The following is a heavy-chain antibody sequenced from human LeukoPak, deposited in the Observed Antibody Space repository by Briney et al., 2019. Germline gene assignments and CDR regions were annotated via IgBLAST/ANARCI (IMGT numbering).Heavy chain of an antibody. D-gene: IGHD3-9*01. CDR3: TTETTSRYYDILTGYYILNWFDP. V-gene: IGHV3-15*01. CDR2: IKSKTDGGTT. Sequence: PGGSLRLSCAASGFTFSNAWMSWVRQAPGKGLEWVGRIKSKTDGGTTDCAAPVKGRFTISRDDSKNTLYLQMNSLKPEDPAVYYSTTETTSRYYDILTGYYILNWFDPWGQGTLVTVSS. CDR1: GFTFSNAW. J-gene: IGHJ5*02.